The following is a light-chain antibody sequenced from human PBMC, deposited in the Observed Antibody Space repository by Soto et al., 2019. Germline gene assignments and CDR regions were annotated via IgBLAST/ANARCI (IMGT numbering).Light chain of an antibody. Sequence: EIVLTQSPGTLSLSPGETATLSCRASQNVNNNYMAWYQQKPGLAPRLLIYLTSSRATGVPDRFSGSGSGTDFTLTITGLQPDDFAVYYCQQFGATPLTFGGGTRVEI. V-gene: IGKV3-20*01. CDR1: QNVNNNY. J-gene: IGKJ4*01. CDR2: LTS. CDR3: QQFGATPLT.